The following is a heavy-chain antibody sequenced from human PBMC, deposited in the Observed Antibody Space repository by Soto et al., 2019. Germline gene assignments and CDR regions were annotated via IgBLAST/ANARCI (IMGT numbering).Heavy chain of an antibody. D-gene: IGHD3-3*01. CDR2: ISDDGSNK. J-gene: IGHJ6*02. V-gene: IGHV3-30*18. CDR1: GFTFSNYG. CDR3: TKRRNVLRFLEWSSGMEV. Sequence: GGSLRLSCAASGFTFSNYGMHWVRQAPGKGLEWAAFISDDGSNKYYADSMKGRFTMSRDNSKSTLYLQMSSLRVEDTAVYYCTKRRNVLRFLEWSSGMEVWGQGTTVTVSS.